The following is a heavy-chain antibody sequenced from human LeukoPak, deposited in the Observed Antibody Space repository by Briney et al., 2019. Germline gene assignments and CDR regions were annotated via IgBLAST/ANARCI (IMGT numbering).Heavy chain of an antibody. CDR3: ARARSLVVVTLAAWFDP. CDR2: IYYSGST. CDR1: GGSISSSSYY. J-gene: IGHJ5*02. Sequence: PSETLSLTCTVPGGSISSSSYYWGWIRQPPGKGLEWIGSIYYSGSTYYNPSLKSRVTISVGTSKNQFSLKLSSVTAADTAVYYCARARSLVVVTLAAWFDPWGQGTLVTVSS. V-gene: IGHV4-39*01. D-gene: IGHD2-21*02.